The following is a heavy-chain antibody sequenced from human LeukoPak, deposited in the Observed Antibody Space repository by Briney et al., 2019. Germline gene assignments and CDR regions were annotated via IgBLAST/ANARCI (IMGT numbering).Heavy chain of an antibody. CDR2: INYSDST. V-gene: IGHV4-59*01. Sequence: SETLSLTCTVSGGSISNYFWSWIRQPPGKGLECIGYINYSDSTNYNPSLKSRVTVSVDTSKNQFSLRLSSVTAADTGVYYCARGLNNRKSGRRFDVFEIWGQGTMVTVSS. J-gene: IGHJ3*02. D-gene: IGHD1-14*01. CDR1: GGSISNYF. CDR3: ARGLNNRKSGRRFDVFEI.